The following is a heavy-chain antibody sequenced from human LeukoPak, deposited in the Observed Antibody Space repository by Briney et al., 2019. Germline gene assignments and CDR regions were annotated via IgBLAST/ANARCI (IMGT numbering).Heavy chain of an antibody. J-gene: IGHJ4*02. Sequence: PSETLSLTCTVSGGSISSYYWSWIRQPPGKGLEWIGYIYYSGSTNYNPSLKSRVTISVDTSKNQFSLKLSSVTAADTAVYCCARAAGSGFNYWGQGTLVTVSS. CDR3: ARAAGSGFNY. D-gene: IGHD3-10*01. CDR1: GGSISSYY. CDR2: IYYSGST. V-gene: IGHV4-59*01.